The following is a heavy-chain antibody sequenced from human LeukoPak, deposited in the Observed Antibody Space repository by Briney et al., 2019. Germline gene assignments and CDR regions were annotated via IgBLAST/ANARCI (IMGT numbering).Heavy chain of an antibody. CDR3: AKVGGSVVY. Sequence: GGSLRLSCAASGITFTSYAMSWVRQAPGKGLEWVSSISGSGGSKYYADSVKGRFTISRDNSKNTLYLQMNSLRVEDTAVYYCAKVGGSVVYWGQGTLVTVSS. CDR1: GITFTSYA. CDR2: ISGSGGSK. V-gene: IGHV3-23*01. J-gene: IGHJ4*02. D-gene: IGHD1-26*01.